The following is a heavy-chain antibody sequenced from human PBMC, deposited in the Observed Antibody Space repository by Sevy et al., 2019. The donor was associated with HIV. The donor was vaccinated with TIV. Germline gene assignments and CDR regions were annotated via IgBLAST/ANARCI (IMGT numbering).Heavy chain of an antibody. CDR2: ISGRGGST. Sequence: GGSLRLSCADSGLTLSSYAMNWVRQAPGKGLEWVSAISGRGGSTYYADSVKGRFTISRDNSKNTLYLQMNSLRAEDTAVYYCAKDNALGGFWSGYYTPYYYYGMDVWGQGTTVTVSS. J-gene: IGHJ6*02. V-gene: IGHV3-23*01. CDR3: AKDNALGGFWSGYYTPYYYYGMDV. CDR1: GLTLSSYA. D-gene: IGHD3-3*01.